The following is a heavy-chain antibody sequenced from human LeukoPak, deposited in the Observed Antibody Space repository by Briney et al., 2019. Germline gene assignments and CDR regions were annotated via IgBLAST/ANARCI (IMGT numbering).Heavy chain of an antibody. V-gene: IGHV1-18*01. CDR3: ARPITYDGPFDY. Sequence: GASVKVSCKASGYTFTSYGISWVRQAPGQGLEWMGWISAYNGNTNYAQKLQGRVTMTTDTSTSTAYMELRSLRYEDTAVYYCARPITYDGPFDYWGQGTLVTVSS. CDR1: GYTFTSYG. CDR2: ISAYNGNT. J-gene: IGHJ4*02. D-gene: IGHD1-14*01.